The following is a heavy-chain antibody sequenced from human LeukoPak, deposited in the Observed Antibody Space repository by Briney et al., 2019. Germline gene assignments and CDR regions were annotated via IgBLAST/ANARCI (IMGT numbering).Heavy chain of an antibody. CDR2: IYYSGST. V-gene: IGHV4-39*07. CDR1: GGSISSSSYY. J-gene: IGHJ4*02. CDR3: ARFRVRGVTVADY. Sequence: SETLSLTCTVSGGSISSSSYYWGWIRQPPGKGLEWIGSIYYSGSTYYNPSLKSRVTISVDTSKNQFSLKLSSVTAADTAVYYCARFRVRGVTVADYWGQGTLVTVSS. D-gene: IGHD3-10*01.